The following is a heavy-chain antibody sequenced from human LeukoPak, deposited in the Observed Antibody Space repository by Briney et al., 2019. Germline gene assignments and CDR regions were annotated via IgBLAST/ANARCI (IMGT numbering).Heavy chain of an antibody. V-gene: IGHV1-69*05. CDR3: ARDGPGNWNYDTRPRYYYYYMDV. J-gene: IGHJ6*03. CDR1: GGTFSSYA. CDR2: IIPIFGTA. Sequence: EASVKVSCKASGGTFSSYAISWVRQAPGQGLEWMGGIIPIFGTANHAQKFQGRVTITTDESTSTAYMELSSLRSEDTAVYYCARDGPGNWNYDTRPRYYYYYMDVWGKGTTITVSS. D-gene: IGHD1-7*01.